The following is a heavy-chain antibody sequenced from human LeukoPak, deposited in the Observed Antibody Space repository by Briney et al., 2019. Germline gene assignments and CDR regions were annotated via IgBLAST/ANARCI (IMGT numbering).Heavy chain of an antibody. CDR1: GFTFSSYS. CDR2: ISSSSSYI. J-gene: IGHJ4*02. V-gene: IGHV3-21*01. D-gene: IGHD6-19*01. Sequence: GGSLRLSCAASGFTFSSYSMNWVRQAPGKGLEWVSSISSSSSYIYYADSVKGRFTISRDNSKNTLYLQMNSLRAEDTAVYYCARGTSAGSGWSFDYWGQGTLVTVSS. CDR3: ARGTSAGSGWSFDY.